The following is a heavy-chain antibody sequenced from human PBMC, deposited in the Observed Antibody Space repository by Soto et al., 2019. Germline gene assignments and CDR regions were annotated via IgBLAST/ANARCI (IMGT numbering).Heavy chain of an antibody. Sequence: PSETLSLTCTVSGASISSGDYFWSWIRQSPGKGLQWIGYIYDSGSSYYNPSLKSRVTMSVDTSKNQFSLKLSSVTAADTAVYFCARGSSSYYDYGMDVWGQGTTVTVSS. CDR2: IYDSGSS. CDR3: ARGSSSYYDYGMDV. D-gene: IGHD6-6*01. CDR1: GASISSGDYF. V-gene: IGHV4-30-4*01. J-gene: IGHJ6*02.